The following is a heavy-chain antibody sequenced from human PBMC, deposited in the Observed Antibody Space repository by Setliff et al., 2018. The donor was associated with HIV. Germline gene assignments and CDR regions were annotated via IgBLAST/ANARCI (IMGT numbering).Heavy chain of an antibody. CDR2: IIPIFGTA. Sequence: SVKVSCKASGGTFSSYGISWVRQAPGQGLEWMGGIIPIFGTADYAQKFQGRATITADESSTTAYMDLSSLRSDDTAVYYCARVADIVARLDYWGQGTLVTVS. V-gene: IGHV1-69*13. D-gene: IGHD5-12*01. J-gene: IGHJ4*02. CDR3: ARVADIVARLDY. CDR1: GGTFSSYG.